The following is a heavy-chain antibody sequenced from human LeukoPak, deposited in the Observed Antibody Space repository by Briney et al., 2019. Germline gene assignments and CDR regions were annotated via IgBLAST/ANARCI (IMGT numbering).Heavy chain of an antibody. CDR3: ARGKEGARGGYYYYYMDV. CDR2: FYHGGST. CDR1: GYSISTGYY. J-gene: IGHJ6*03. Sequence: SETLSLTCTVSGYSISTGYYWDWIRQPPGKGLEWIGTFYHGGSTYYNPSLKSRVTISVDTSKNQFSLNLTSVTAADTAVYYCARGKEGARGGYYYYYMDVWGKGTTVTVSS. D-gene: IGHD3-10*01. V-gene: IGHV4-38-2*02.